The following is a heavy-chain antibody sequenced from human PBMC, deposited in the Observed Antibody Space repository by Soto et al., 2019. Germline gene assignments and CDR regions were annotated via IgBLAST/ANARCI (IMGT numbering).Heavy chain of an antibody. Sequence: QVQLVQSGAEVKKPGASVKVSCKASGYTFTGYGIGWVRQAPGQGLEWMGWISGYNANTNYPQKLQGRITMTTDTSTSTAYMELRSLRSDDTAVYYCARGGYYYYSSGYYSDYWGQGTLVTVSS. CDR3: ARGGYYYYSSGYYSDY. J-gene: IGHJ4*02. D-gene: IGHD3-22*01. V-gene: IGHV1-18*01. CDR1: GYTFTGYG. CDR2: ISGYNANT.